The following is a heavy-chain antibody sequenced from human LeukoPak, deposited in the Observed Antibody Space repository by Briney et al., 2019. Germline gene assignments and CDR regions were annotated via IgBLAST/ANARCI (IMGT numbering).Heavy chain of an antibody. J-gene: IGHJ6*02. CDR1: GGSISSYY. CDR2: IYYSGST. D-gene: IGHD3-9*01. CDR3: ARGYYDTPHYGMDV. Sequence: SETLSLTCTVSGGSISSYYWSWIRQPPGKGLEWIGYIYYSGSTNYNPSLKSRVTISVDTSKNQFSLKLSSVTAADTAVYYCARGYYDTPHYGMDVWGQGTTVTVSS. V-gene: IGHV4-59*01.